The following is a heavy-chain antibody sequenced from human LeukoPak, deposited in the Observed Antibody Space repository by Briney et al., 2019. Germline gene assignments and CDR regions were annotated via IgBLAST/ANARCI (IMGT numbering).Heavy chain of an antibody. V-gene: IGHV3-15*01. CDR1: EFTVSDAW. CDR3: TTSTHSPSGSFRDY. D-gene: IGHD3-10*01. Sequence: GGSLRLSCAASEFTVSDAWMSWVRQAPGKGLEWVGLIRTKADGGTADYAAPVKGRFTISRDDSKNTLYLQMNSLKTEDTAVYYCTTSTHSPSGSFRDYWGQGTLVTVSS. J-gene: IGHJ4*02. CDR2: IRTKADGGTA.